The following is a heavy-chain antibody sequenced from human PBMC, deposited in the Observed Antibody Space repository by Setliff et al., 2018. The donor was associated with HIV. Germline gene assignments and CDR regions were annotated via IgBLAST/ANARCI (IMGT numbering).Heavy chain of an antibody. CDR2: LSGSGGST. J-gene: IGHJ1*01. V-gene: IGHV3-23*01. D-gene: IGHD3-10*01. Sequence: GSLRLSCAASELTFSNYAMTWVRQAPGKGLEWVSSLSGSGGSTYYADSVKGRFTISRDNSKNTLYLRMNSLRAEDTAVYYCAQAQTSVSGSYYQYLQHWGQGTLVTVS. CDR1: ELTFSNYA. CDR3: AQAQTSVSGSYYQYLQH.